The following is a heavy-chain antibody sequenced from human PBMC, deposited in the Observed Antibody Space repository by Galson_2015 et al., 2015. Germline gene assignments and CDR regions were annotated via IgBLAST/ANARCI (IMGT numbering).Heavy chain of an antibody. CDR2: INPSGGST. J-gene: IGHJ5*02. CDR3: ARGYFWSGCKCGWFDP. Sequence: SVKVSCKASGYTFTSYYMHWVRQAPGQGLEWMGIINPSGGSTSYAQKFQGRVTMTRDTSTSTVYMELSSLRSEDTAVYYCARGYFWSGCKCGWFDPWGQGTLVTVSS. V-gene: IGHV1-46*01. D-gene: IGHD3-3*01. CDR1: GYTFTSYY.